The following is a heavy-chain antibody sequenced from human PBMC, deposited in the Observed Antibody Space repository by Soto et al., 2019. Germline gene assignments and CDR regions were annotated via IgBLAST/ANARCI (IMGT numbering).Heavy chain of an antibody. CDR3: AREETAWPLAYGLDV. CDR2: IGRRSDI. Sequence: GGSLRLSCAASGFSISDNYMTWVRQAPGKGLEWVSSIGRRSDIYYADSVKGRFTISRDNAKNSVSLQMNSLRDEDTAVYYCAREETAWPLAYGLDVWGQGTTVTVSS. V-gene: IGHV3-21*01. CDR1: GFSISDNY. J-gene: IGHJ6*02. D-gene: IGHD2-21*02.